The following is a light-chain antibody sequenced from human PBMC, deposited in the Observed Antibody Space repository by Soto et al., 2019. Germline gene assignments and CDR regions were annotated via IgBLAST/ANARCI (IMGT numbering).Light chain of an antibody. CDR1: QHISNY. Sequence: IQMTQSPSTLSASVGDRVTITCQASQHISNYLNWYQQKPGKAPRLLIYKASTLKSGVPSRFSGSGSGTDFTLTISSLQPEDFATYYCLQDYNYPLTFGGGTKVDIK. J-gene: IGKJ4*01. V-gene: IGKV1-6*01. CDR3: LQDYNYPLT. CDR2: KAS.